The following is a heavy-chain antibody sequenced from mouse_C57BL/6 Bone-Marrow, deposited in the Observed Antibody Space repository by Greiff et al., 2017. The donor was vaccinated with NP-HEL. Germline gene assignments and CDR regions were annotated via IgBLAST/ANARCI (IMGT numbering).Heavy chain of an antibody. J-gene: IGHJ2*01. Sequence: EVQGVESGGGLVKPGGSLKLSCAASGFTFSDSGMHWVRQAPEKGLEWVAYISSGSSTIYYADTVKGRFTLSRDNAKNTLFLQMTSLRSEDTAMYYFARGFITLRDYFDYWGQGTTLTVSS. CDR2: ISSGSSTI. D-gene: IGHD1-1*01. CDR3: ARGFITLRDYFDY. V-gene: IGHV5-17*01. CDR1: GFTFSDSG.